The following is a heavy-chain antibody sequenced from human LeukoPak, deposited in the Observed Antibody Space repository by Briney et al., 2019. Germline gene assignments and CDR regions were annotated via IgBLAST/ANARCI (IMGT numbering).Heavy chain of an antibody. J-gene: IGHJ4*02. Sequence: PSETRSLTCAVYGGSFSGYYWSWIRQPPAKGLEWIGEINHSGSTNYNPSLKSRVTISVDTSKNQFSLKLSSVTAADTAVYYCTRGGRRYNTPGDFWGQGTLVTVSS. V-gene: IGHV4-34*01. CDR1: GGSFSGYY. CDR2: INHSGST. D-gene: IGHD1-1*01. CDR3: TRGGRRYNTPGDF.